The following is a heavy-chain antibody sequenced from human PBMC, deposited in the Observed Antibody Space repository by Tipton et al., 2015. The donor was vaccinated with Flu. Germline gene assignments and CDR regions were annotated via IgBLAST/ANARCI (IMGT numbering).Heavy chain of an antibody. Sequence: GSLRLSCAASGFTFSVYTVNWVRQAPGKGLEWVSSISSTSSYKYYADSVKGRFTISRDNAKNSLWLQMDSLRGDDTAVYYCARFPPKNYDISPDDGMDVWGQGTTVIVSS. D-gene: IGHD3-9*01. CDR2: ISSTSSYK. J-gene: IGHJ6*02. V-gene: IGHV3-21*01. CDR1: GFTFSVYT. CDR3: ARFPPKNYDISPDDGMDV.